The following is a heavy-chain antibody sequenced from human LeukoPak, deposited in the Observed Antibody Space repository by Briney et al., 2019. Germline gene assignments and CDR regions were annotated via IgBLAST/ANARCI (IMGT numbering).Heavy chain of an antibody. V-gene: IGHV3-23*01. CDR2: VSGSGGST. CDR1: GFTFSSYD. D-gene: IGHD3-22*01. Sequence: PGGSLRLSCAASGFTFSSYDMSWVRQAPGKGLEWVSAVSGSGGSTYYADSVKGRFTISRDNSKNTLYLQMNSLRAEDTAVYFCAKVIVVVSILGAFDIWGQGTMVTVSS. J-gene: IGHJ3*02. CDR3: AKVIVVVSILGAFDI.